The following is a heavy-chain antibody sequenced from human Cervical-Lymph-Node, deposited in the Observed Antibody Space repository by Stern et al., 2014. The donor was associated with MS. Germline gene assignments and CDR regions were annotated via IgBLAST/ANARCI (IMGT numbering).Heavy chain of an antibody. D-gene: IGHD2-15*01. V-gene: IGHV1-3*01. J-gene: IGHJ3*02. CDR3: ARAGYCSPSTCSDAFDI. Sequence: VQLVQSGAEVKDPGASVKVSCKASGYSFISHAMPWVPQAPRQTFQWMGWINRDNGNTKYSQKLQGRVTITRDKTTSTAYMELSSLTSEDTAVYYCARAGYCSPSTCSDAFDIWGQGTMVTVSS. CDR2: INRDNGNT. CDR1: GYSFISHA.